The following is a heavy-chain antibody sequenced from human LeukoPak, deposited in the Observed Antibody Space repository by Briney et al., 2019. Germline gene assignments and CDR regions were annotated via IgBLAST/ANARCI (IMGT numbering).Heavy chain of an antibody. V-gene: IGHV4-39*07. Sequence: SETLSLTCTVSGGSISSSSYYWGWIRQPPGKGLEWIGSIYYSGSTYYKPSLKSRVTMSVDTSKNQFSLKLSSVTAADTAIYYCARTYGGGVTDAFDIWGQGTIVTASS. CDR3: ARTYGGGVTDAFDI. CDR1: GGSISSSSYY. J-gene: IGHJ3*02. CDR2: IYYSGST. D-gene: IGHD2-21*01.